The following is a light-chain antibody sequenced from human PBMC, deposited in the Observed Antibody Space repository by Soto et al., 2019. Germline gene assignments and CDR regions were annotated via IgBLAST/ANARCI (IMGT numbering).Light chain of an antibody. CDR2: AAS. V-gene: IGKV1-12*01. CDR3: QQSYSTPVT. CDR1: QDISSW. J-gene: IGKJ2*01. Sequence: DIQMTQSPSSVSASVGDRVTITCRASQDISSWVAWYQQKPGKAPKLLISAASSLQSGVPSRFSGSGSGTDFTLTISSLQPEDFATYYCQQSYSTPVTFGQGTKLEIK.